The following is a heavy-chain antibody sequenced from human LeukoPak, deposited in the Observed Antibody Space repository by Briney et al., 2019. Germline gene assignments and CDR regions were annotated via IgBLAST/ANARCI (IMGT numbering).Heavy chain of an antibody. D-gene: IGHD2-2*01. Sequence: NPSETLSLTCAVYGGSFSGYYWSWLRQPPGKGLEWVGEINHSGSTNYNPSLKSRVTISVDTSKTQFSLKLSSVTAADTAVYYCARADLYQGFDYWGQGTLVTVSS. CDR2: INHSGST. CDR1: GGSFSGYY. V-gene: IGHV4-34*01. CDR3: ARADLYQGFDY. J-gene: IGHJ4*02.